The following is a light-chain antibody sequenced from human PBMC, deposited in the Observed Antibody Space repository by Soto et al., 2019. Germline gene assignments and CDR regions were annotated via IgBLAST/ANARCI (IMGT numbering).Light chain of an antibody. CDR3: SSYTRRSTLGV. J-gene: IGLJ3*02. CDR2: EVS. Sequence: QSALTQPASVSGSPGQSITISCTGTSSDVGGYNYVSWYQHHPGKAPKLMIYEVSNRPSGVSNRFSGSKSGNTASLTISGLQAEDEADYYCSSYTRRSTLGVFGGGTKLTVL. CDR1: SSDVGGYNY. V-gene: IGLV2-14*01.